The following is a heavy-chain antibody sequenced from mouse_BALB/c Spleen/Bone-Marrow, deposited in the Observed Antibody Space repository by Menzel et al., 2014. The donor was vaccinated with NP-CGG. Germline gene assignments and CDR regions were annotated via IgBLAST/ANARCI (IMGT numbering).Heavy chain of an antibody. Sequence: VQLQQSGPGLVAPSQSLSITCTVSGFSLTSYGVHWVRQPPGKGLEWLGVIWDGGSTNYNSALMSRLSISEDNSKSQVFLKMNSLQTDDTAMYYCASEHYGSSYRYAMDYWGQGTSVTVSS. CDR2: IWDGGST. V-gene: IGHV2-9*02. CDR3: ASEHYGSSYRYAMDY. D-gene: IGHD1-1*01. CDR1: GFSLTSYG. J-gene: IGHJ4*01.